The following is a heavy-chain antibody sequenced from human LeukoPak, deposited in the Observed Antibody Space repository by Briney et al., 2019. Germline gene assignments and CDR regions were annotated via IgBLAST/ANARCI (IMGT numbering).Heavy chain of an antibody. CDR2: VYSGGGT. CDR3: ARASFWFDYSGYYFDY. D-gene: IGHD2-15*01. J-gene: IGHJ4*02. CDR1: GFTISTNY. Sequence: GEPLRLSCAASGFTISTNYMSWVRQAPGKGLEWVSVVYSGGGTYYADSVKGRFTISRDNSKNTVSLQMNGLRAEDTAVYYCARASFWFDYSGYYFDYWGQGTLVTVSS. V-gene: IGHV3-66*01.